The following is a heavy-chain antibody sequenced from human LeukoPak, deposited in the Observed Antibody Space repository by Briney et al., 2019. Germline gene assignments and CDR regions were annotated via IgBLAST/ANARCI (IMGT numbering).Heavy chain of an antibody. CDR2: ISNSGSTK. D-gene: IGHD2-2*02. V-gene: IGHV3-48*03. CDR3: ARFYPICSSSSCYTP. J-gene: IGHJ5*02. CDR1: GFTFSRYE. Sequence: GGSLRLSCAVSGFTFSRYEMNWVRQASGKGLEWVAYISNSGSTKYYADSVKGRFTISRDNAKNSMYLEMNSLRAEETALYYWARFYPICSSSSCYTPWGQGTRVTVSS.